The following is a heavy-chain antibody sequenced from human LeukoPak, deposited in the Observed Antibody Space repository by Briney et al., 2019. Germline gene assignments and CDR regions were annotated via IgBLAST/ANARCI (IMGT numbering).Heavy chain of an antibody. CDR1: GFTFTTYA. Sequence: GASVKVSCKASGFTFTTYAFSWVRQAPGQGLEWMGWISAHNGNTSYAQKLQGRVTMTTDTSTNTAYTELRSLRFDDTAVYYCARHFSSGWPLEALDVWGQGTLVTVSS. D-gene: IGHD6-19*01. V-gene: IGHV1-18*01. CDR2: ISAHNGNT. J-gene: IGHJ3*01. CDR3: ARHFSSGWPLEALDV.